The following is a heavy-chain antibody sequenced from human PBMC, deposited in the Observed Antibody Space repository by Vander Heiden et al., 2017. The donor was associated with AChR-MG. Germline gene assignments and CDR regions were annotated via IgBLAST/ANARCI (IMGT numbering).Heavy chain of an antibody. CDR1: GFTFSNAW. CDR2: IKSKTDGGTT. J-gene: IGHJ4*02. Sequence: PWGSLRLSCAASGFTFSNAWMSWVRQAPGKGLEWVGRIKSKTDGGTTDYAAPVKGRFTISRDDSKNTLYLQMNSLKTEDTAVYYCTTVFSSPRQLRPNVFDYWGQGTLVAVSS. V-gene: IGHV3-15*01. CDR3: TTVFSSPRQLRPNVFDY. D-gene: IGHD1-7*01.